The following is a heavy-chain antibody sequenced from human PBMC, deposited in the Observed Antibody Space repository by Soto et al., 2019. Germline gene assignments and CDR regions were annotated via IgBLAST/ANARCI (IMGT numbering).Heavy chain of an antibody. D-gene: IGHD4-17*01. CDR1: GYSFTNYW. CDR2: IYPGDSDT. Sequence: PGESLKISCKGSGYSFTNYWIGWVRQMPGKGLEWMGIIYPGDSDTKYSPSFQGQVTISVDTSKNQFSLKLSSVTAADTAVYYCARFPTTVEYYYYYGMDVWGQGTTVTVSS. V-gene: IGHV5-51*01. CDR3: ARFPTTVEYYYYYGMDV. J-gene: IGHJ6*02.